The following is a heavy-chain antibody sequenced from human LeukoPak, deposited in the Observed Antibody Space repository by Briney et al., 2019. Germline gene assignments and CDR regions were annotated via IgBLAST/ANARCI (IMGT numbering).Heavy chain of an antibody. CDR2: IHYSGST. D-gene: IGHD2-15*01. J-gene: IGHJ4*02. V-gene: IGHV4-39*07. CDR3: ARVAAKTVDY. Sequence: SETLSLTCTVSGGSISSSSYYWGWIRQPPGKGLEWIGSIHYSGSTNYNPSLKSRVTMSVDTSKNQFSLKLSSVTAADTAVYYCARVAAKTVDYWGQGTLVTVSS. CDR1: GGSISSSSYY.